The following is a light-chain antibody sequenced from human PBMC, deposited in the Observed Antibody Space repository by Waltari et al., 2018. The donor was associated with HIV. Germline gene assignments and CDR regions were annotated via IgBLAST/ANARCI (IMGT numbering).Light chain of an antibody. CDR2: GDN. Sequence: QSGLTQPAPASTSLGQSLTISSTPPTPHFSTLSTLSWYHHHPPKAPQPLIYGDNIRPSGIPFRLSGSKSDNTASLTISGLQVDDEGDYYCSSYMNSGTLVFGGGTKVTVL. V-gene: IGLV2-14*01. CDR1: TPHFSTLST. J-gene: IGLJ3*02. CDR3: SSYMNSGTLV.